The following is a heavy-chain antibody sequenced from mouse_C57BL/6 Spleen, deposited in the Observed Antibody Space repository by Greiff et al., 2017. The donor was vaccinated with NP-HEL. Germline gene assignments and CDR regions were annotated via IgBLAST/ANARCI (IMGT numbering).Heavy chain of an antibody. J-gene: IGHJ2*01. CDR2: IYPGSGNT. CDR3: ARRYDYDGFDY. CDR1: GYSFTSYY. Sequence: QVQLQQSGPELVKPGASVKISCKASGYSFTSYYIHWVKQRPGQGLEWIGWIYPGSGNTKYNEKFKGKATLTADTSSSTAYMQLSSLTSEDSAVYYCARRYDYDGFDYWGQGTTLTVSS. V-gene: IGHV1-66*01. D-gene: IGHD2-4*01.